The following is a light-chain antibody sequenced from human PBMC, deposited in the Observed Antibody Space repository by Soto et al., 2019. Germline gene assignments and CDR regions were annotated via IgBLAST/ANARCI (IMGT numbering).Light chain of an antibody. CDR3: SLKTSSATWV. Sequence: QSFLTQHPSVSGSPGQSVTIACTGTRSDVGNYDLVSWYQQPPGTAPKLLIYQVSNRPSGVPDRFSGSKPGNTASLTISGLQAEDEADYYCSLKTSSATWVFGGGTKVTVL. V-gene: IGLV2-18*01. J-gene: IGLJ3*02. CDR2: QVS. CDR1: RSDVGNYDL.